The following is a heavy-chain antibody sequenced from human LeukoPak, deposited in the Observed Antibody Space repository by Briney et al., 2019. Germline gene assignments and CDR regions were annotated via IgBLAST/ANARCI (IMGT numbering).Heavy chain of an antibody. CDR1: GFSLSTSGMC. J-gene: IGHJ4*02. CDR3: ARSTYYYDSSGYLFDY. V-gene: IGHV2-70*01. D-gene: IGHD3-22*01. CDR2: IDWDDDK. Sequence: SGPALVKPTQTLTLTCTFSGFSLSTSGMCVSWIRQPPGKALEWLAPIDWDDDKYYSTSLKTRLTISKDTSKNQVVLTMTNMDPVDTATYYCARSTYYYDSSGYLFDYWGQGTLVTVSS.